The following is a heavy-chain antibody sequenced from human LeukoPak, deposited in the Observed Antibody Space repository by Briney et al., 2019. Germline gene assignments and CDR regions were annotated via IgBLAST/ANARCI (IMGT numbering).Heavy chain of an antibody. D-gene: IGHD1-14*01. V-gene: IGHV1-46*01. J-gene: IGHJ3*02. CDR3: ARPLGNRDAFDI. Sequence: ASVKVSXKASGYTFTSYYMHWVRQAPGQGLEWMGIINPSGGSTSYAQKFQGRVTMTRDTSTSTVYMELSSLRSEDTAVYHCARPLGNRDAFDIWGQGTMVTVSS. CDR2: INPSGGST. CDR1: GYTFTSYY.